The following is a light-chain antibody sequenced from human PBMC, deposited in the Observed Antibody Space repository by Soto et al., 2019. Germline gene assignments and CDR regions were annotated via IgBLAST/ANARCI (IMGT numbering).Light chain of an antibody. CDR1: QNIAKY. CDR3: QQYGDLPLT. CDR2: DAS. V-gene: IGKV1-33*01. J-gene: IGKJ4*01. Sequence: DIQMTQSPSSLSASIGDRVTITCQASQNIAKYLNWYQQKPGKAPKVLIYDASTLETGVPSRFSGSGAATHFTITISSLQPEDFANYYCQQYGDLPLTFGGGTKVEI.